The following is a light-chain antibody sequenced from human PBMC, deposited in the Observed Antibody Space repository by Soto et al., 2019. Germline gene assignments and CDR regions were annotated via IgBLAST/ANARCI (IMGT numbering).Light chain of an antibody. V-gene: IGLV2-14*01. CDR1: SSDVGGYNY. Sequence: QSALTQPASVSGSPGQSITISCTGTSSDVGGYNYVSWYQQHPGKAPKLMIYDVNNRPSGVSKRFSGSKSGNTASLTISGLQAEDEGDYYCSSYTSSITLVFGGGTKLTVL. J-gene: IGLJ2*01. CDR3: SSYTSSITLV. CDR2: DVN.